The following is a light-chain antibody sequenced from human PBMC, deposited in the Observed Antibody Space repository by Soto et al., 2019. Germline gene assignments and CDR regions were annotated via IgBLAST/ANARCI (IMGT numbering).Light chain of an antibody. Sequence: ALAQPASVSGSPGQSITISCTGTSSDVGGYNSVSWYRQDPGKAPKLMIYDVTNRPSGVSNRFSGSKSGNTASLTISGLQAEDEADYYCSSFTSNITYVFGTGTKVTVL. V-gene: IGLV2-14*01. CDR2: DVT. J-gene: IGLJ1*01. CDR1: SSDVGGYNS. CDR3: SSFTSNITYV.